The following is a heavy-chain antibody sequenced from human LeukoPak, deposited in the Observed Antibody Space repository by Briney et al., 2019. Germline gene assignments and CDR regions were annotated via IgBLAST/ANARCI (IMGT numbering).Heavy chain of an antibody. J-gene: IGHJ4*02. D-gene: IGHD3-3*01. CDR1: GGSISSGGYY. CDR2: IYYSGST. CDR3: ARDSVYYDFLSGYLGHFDY. Sequence: SETLSLTCTVSGGSISSGGYYWSWIRQHPGKGLEWIGYIYYSGSTYYNPSLKSRVTISVDTSKNQFSLKLSSVTAADTAVYYCARDSVYYDFLSGYLGHFDYWGQGTLVTVSS. V-gene: IGHV4-31*03.